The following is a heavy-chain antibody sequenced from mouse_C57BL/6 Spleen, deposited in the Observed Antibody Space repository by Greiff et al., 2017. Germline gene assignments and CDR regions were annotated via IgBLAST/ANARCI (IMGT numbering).Heavy chain of an antibody. CDR1: GFTFSDYG. CDR3: ARRLDYFDY. V-gene: IGHV5-17*01. Sequence: EVQGVESGGGLVKPGGSLKLSCAASGFTFSDYGMHWVRQAPEKGLEWVAYISSGSSTIYYADTVQGRFTISRDNAKNTLFLQMTSLRSEDTAMYYCARRLDYFDYWGQGTTLTVSS. D-gene: IGHD2-2*01. CDR2: ISSGSSTI. J-gene: IGHJ2*01.